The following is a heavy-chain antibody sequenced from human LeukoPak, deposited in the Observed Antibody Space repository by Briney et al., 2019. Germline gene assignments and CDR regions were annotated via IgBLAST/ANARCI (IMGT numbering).Heavy chain of an antibody. CDR2: IHTSGSN. J-gene: IGHJ3*01. V-gene: IGHV4-4*09. CDR1: GGSISPYY. CDR3: ARLSAAVHLGAFDL. D-gene: IGHD3-3*01. Sequence: SETLSLTCAVSGGSISPYYWAWIRQPPGKGLEWIGYIHTSGSNNQYPFLKSRVTISVDKSKNHFSLRLTSVTAADTAVYYCARLSAAVHLGAFDLWGQRTMVTVSS.